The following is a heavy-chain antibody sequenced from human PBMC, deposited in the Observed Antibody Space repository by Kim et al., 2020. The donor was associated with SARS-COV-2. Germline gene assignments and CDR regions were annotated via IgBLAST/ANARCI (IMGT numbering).Heavy chain of an antibody. Sequence: SETLSLTCTVSGGSISSSSYYWGWIRQPPGKGLEWIGSIYYSGSTYYNPSLKSRVTISVDTSKNQFSLKLSSVTAADTAVYYCARLRPHMTIFGVAPLYYMDVWGKGTTVTVSS. D-gene: IGHD3-3*01. CDR3: ARLRPHMTIFGVAPLYYMDV. CDR1: GGSISSSSYY. J-gene: IGHJ6*03. CDR2: IYYSGST. V-gene: IGHV4-39*01.